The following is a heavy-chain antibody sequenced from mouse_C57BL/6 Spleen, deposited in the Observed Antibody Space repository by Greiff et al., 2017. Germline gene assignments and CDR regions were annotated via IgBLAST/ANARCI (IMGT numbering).Heavy chain of an antibody. J-gene: IGHJ2*01. CDR2: INPSTGGT. Sequence: VQLPQSGPELVKPGASVKISCKASGYSFTGYYMNWVKQSPEKSLEWIGEINPSTGGTTYNQKFKAKATLTVDKSSSTAYMQLKSLTSEDSAVYYCARKGLPGFDYWGQGTTLTVSS. D-gene: IGHD3-1*01. CDR1: GYSFTGYY. V-gene: IGHV1-42*01. CDR3: ARKGLPGFDY.